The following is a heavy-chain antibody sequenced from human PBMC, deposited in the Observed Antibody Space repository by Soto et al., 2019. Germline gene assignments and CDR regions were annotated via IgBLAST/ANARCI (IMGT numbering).Heavy chain of an antibody. V-gene: IGHV5-51*01. J-gene: IGHJ4*02. D-gene: IGHD3-16*01. CDR1: GYIIKNYW. CDR3: FRGGVTSRTFDY. CDR2: IFPDDSDT. Sequence: GESLKISCKASGYIIKNYWIGWVRQMPGQGLEWMGIIFPDDSDTIYSPSFQGHVTISVDKSISTAYVQWSSLKASDSAIYHCFRGGVTSRTFDYWGQGTLVTVSS.